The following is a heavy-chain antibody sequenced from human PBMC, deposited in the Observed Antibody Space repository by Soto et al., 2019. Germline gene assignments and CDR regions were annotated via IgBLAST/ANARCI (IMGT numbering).Heavy chain of an antibody. J-gene: IGHJ5*02. CDR3: ARERPDGARLDP. CDR1: GGFISSSSYY. V-gene: IGHV4-39*07. CDR2: IYYSGNT. D-gene: IGHD6-6*01. Sequence: SETLSLTCTVSGGFISSSSYYWGWIRQPPGKGLEWIASIYYSGNTYYNPSLNSRATISVDTSKNQFSLKLSSVTAADTAVYYCARERPDGARLDPWGQGTLVTVSS.